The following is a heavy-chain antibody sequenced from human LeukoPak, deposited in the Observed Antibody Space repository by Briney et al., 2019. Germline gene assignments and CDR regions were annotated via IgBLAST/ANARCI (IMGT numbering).Heavy chain of an antibody. CDR3: AKEARYSSSWYYYYYGMDV. CDR1: GFTFSSYG. Sequence: GGSLRLSCAASGFTFSSYGMHWVRQAPGKGLEWVAVISYDGSNKYHADSVKGRFTISRDNSKNTLYLQMNSLRAEDTAVYYCAKEARYSSSWYYYYYGMDVWGQGTTVTVSS. J-gene: IGHJ6*02. V-gene: IGHV3-30*18. CDR2: ISYDGSNK. D-gene: IGHD6-13*01.